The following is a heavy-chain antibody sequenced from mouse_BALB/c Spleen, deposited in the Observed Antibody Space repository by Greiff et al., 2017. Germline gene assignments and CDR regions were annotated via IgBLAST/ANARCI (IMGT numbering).Heavy chain of an antibody. J-gene: IGHJ3*01. CDR3: ARGEYGNYPFAY. V-gene: IGHV5-6-5*01. CDR1: GFTFSSYA. Sequence: DVKLVESGGGLVKPGGSLKLSCAASGFTFSSYAMSWVRQTPEKRLEWVASISSGGSTYYPDSVKGRFTISRDNARNILYLQMSSLRSEDTAMYYCARGEYGNYPFAYWGQGTLVTVSA. D-gene: IGHD2-10*02. CDR2: ISSGGST.